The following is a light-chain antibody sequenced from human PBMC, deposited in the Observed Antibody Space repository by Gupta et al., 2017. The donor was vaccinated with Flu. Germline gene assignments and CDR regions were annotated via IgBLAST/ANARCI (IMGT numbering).Light chain of an antibody. CDR3: QQYNNWPPWT. J-gene: IGKJ1*01. CDR2: CAS. CDR1: QCVSSN. V-gene: IGKV3-15*01. Sequence: ESATLSCRASQCVSSNLAWYQQKPGQAPRLLIYCASTRATGIPARFSGSGSGTEFTLTISSLQSEDFAVYYCQQYNNWPPWTFGQGTKVEIK.